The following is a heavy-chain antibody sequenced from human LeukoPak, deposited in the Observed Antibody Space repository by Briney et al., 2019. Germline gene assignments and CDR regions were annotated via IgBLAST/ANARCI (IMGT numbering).Heavy chain of an antibody. CDR3: ARRLGYCSSTSCYGAFDI. D-gene: IGHD2-2*01. CDR1: GYSISSGYY. CDR2: IYHSGST. J-gene: IGHJ3*02. V-gene: IGHV4-38-2*01. Sequence: ASEALSLTCAGSGYSISSGYYWGWIRQPPGKGLEWIGSIYHSGSTYYNPSLKSRVTISVDTSKNQFSLKLSSVTAADTAVYYCARRLGYCSSTSCYGAFDIWGQGTMVTVSS.